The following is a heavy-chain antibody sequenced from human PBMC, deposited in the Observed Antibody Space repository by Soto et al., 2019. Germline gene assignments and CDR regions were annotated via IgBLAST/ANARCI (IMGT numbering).Heavy chain of an antibody. CDR2: ISHSGRI. J-gene: IGHJ3*02. CDR3: ARVERGTATTVVDAFDI. CDR1: GGSVSSGSYY. Sequence: PSETLSLTCAVYGGSVSSGSYYWSWIRQPPGKGLEWIAEISHSGRIHFNPSLKSRVTISVDTSMNQFSLKMSSVTAADTALYYCARVERGTATTVVDAFDIWGRGTMVTVSS. V-gene: IGHV4-34*01. D-gene: IGHD1-1*01.